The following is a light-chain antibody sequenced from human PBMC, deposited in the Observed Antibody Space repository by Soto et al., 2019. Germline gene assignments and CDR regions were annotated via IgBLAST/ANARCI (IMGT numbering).Light chain of an antibody. CDR3: QQYGSSPEIT. CDR1: QSVSSSY. V-gene: IGKV3-20*01. Sequence: EIVLTXSPGTLSXSPGERATLSCRASQSVSSSYLAWFQQKPGQAPRLLIYGASGRATGIPDRFSGSGSGTDFTLTISRLEPEDFAVYYCQQYGSSPEITFGGGTKVEIK. CDR2: GAS. J-gene: IGKJ4*01.